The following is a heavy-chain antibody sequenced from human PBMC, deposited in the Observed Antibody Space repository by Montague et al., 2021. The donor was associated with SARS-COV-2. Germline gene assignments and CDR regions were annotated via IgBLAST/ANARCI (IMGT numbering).Heavy chain of an antibody. D-gene: IGHD1-26*01. CDR3: ARESGSPTYYFYYGVDV. Sequence: TSGSTNYNPSLKSRVTISVHTSNNQFSLKLSSVTAADTAVYYCARESGSPTYYFYYGVDVWGQGTTVNVSS. J-gene: IGHJ6*02. CDR2: TSGST. V-gene: IGHV4-61*02.